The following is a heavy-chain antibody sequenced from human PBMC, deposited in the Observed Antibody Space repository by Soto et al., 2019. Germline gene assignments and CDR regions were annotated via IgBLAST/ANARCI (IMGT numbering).Heavy chain of an antibody. V-gene: IGHV4-59*08. J-gene: IGHJ6*04. CDR1: DDSSSNYK. CDR2: IDSNGGT. Sequence: QVQLQESGPGLVKPSETLSLTCTVSDDSSSNYKWSWIRQPPGRRLEWIGYIDSNGGTSYNPSLQSRVTISIDTSTKQFFLKLSSVTAADTAVYYCVRQGFGRLHGLVDVWGKGTTFTVSS. CDR3: VRQGFGRLHGLVDV. D-gene: IGHD3-10*01.